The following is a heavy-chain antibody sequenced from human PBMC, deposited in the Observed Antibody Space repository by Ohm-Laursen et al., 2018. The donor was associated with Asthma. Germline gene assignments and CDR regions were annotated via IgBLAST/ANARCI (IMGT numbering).Heavy chain of an antibody. CDR1: GFTFSSYG. D-gene: IGHD2-15*01. CDR2: ISYDGSNK. V-gene: IGHV3-30*03. J-gene: IGHJ4*02. CDR3: LRGGSDTEVASSPFDL. Sequence: SLRLSCAASGFTFSSYGMHWVRQAPGKGLEWVAVISYDGSNKYYADSVKGRFTISRDNAKNTVFLQMNGLRAEDTAVYYCLRGGSDTEVASSPFDLWDQGTLVTVSS.